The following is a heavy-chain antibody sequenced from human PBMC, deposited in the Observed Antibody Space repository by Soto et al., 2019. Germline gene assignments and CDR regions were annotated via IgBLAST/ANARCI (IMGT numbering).Heavy chain of an antibody. Sequence: QVQLVQSGAEVKKPGASVKLSCRTSGYTFTHYYIHWVRQAPGQGLEWLAIINPASGSTNYAQDFQGRVTLTMDTSTTTVYMELSGLIAEDTAIFYCARDLAAGDYWGQGTLVTVSS. D-gene: IGHD6-13*01. V-gene: IGHV1-46*01. CDR3: ARDLAAGDY. CDR2: INPASGST. J-gene: IGHJ4*02. CDR1: GYTFTHYY.